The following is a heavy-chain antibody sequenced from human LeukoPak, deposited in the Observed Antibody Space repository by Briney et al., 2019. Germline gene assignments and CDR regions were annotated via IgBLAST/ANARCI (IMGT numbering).Heavy chain of an antibody. CDR2: INHSGST. J-gene: IGHJ4*02. V-gene: IGHV4-34*01. CDR1: GGSFSGYY. CDR3: AREGVVGAYGHFDY. D-gene: IGHD2-15*01. Sequence: SETLSLTCAVYGGSFSGYYWSWIGQPPGKGLEWIGEINHSGSTNYNPPLKSRVTISVDTSKNQFSLKLSSVTAADTAVYYCAREGVVGAYGHFDYWGQGTLVADSS.